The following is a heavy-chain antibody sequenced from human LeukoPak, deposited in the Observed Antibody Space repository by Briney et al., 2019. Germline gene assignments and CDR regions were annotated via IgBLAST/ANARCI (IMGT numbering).Heavy chain of an antibody. J-gene: IGHJ4*02. CDR3: ARDRSMEWLFDY. CDR2: INPNSGGT. CDR1: GYTFTGYY. V-gene: IGHV1-2*02. Sequence: ASVKVSCKASGYTFTGYYMHWVRQAPGQGLEWMGWINPNSGGTNYAQKFQGRVTMTRGTSISTAYMELSRLRSDDTAVYYCARDRSMEWLFDYWGQGTLVTVSS. D-gene: IGHD3-3*01.